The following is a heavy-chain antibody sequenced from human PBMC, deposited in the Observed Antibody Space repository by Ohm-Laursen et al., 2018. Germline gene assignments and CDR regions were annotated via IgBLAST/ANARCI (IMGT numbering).Heavy chain of an antibody. CDR1: GFTFDDYA. D-gene: IGHD6-13*01. CDR2: LSWPSGSI. CDR3: AKDHSTYSSNLRSAVDI. V-gene: IGHV3-9*01. Sequence: SLRLSCAASGFTFDDYALHWVRPAPGPVLYFFSGLSWPSGSIGYADSVKGRFTISRDNAKNSLYLQMNSPRAEDTALYYCAKDHSTYSSNLRSAVDIWGRGRMVTVSS. J-gene: IGHJ3*02.